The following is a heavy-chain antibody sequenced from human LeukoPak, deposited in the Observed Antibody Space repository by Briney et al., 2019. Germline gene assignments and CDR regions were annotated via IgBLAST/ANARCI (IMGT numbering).Heavy chain of an antibody. CDR2: IYTSGST. CDR1: GGSISSYY. V-gene: IGHV4-4*08. CDR3: ARASYSYDINGWVPFDY. Sequence: SETLSLTCTVSGGSISSYYWSWIRQPPGKGLEWIGYIYTSGSTNYNPSLKSRVTISGDTSKNQFSLRLSSVTAADTAVYYCARASYSYDINGWVPFDYWGQGTLVTVSS. D-gene: IGHD3-22*01. J-gene: IGHJ4*02.